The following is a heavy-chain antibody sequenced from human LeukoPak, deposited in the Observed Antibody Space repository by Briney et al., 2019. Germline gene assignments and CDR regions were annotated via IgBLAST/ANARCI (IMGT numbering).Heavy chain of an antibody. CDR3: AGPPATVTKHYYYYMDV. V-gene: IGHV1-46*01. CDR2: INPSGGST. Sequence: ASVKVSCKASGYTFTSYYMHWVRQAPGQGLEWMGIINPSGGSTSYAQKFQGRVTMTRDMSTSTVYMELSSLRSEDTAVYYFAGPPATVTKHYYYYMDVWGKGTTVTVSS. D-gene: IGHD4-11*01. J-gene: IGHJ6*03. CDR1: GYTFTSYY.